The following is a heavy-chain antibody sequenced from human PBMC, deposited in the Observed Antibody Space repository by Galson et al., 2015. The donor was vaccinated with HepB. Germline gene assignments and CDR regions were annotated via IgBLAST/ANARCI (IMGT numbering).Heavy chain of an antibody. CDR3: ASWEVVATIWENFDY. CDR2: IIPILGIA. V-gene: IGHV1-69*02. CDR1: GGTFSSYT. D-gene: IGHD5-12*01. J-gene: IGHJ4*02. Sequence: SVKVSCKASGGTFSSYTISWVRQAPGQGLEWMGRIIPILGIANYAQKFQGRVTITADISTSTAYMELSSLRSEDTAVYYCASWEVVATIWENFDYWGQGTLVTVSS.